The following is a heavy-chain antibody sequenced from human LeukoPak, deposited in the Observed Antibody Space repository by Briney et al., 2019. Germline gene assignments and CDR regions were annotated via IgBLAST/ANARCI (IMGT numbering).Heavy chain of an antibody. CDR1: GGSISSGSYY. J-gene: IGHJ4*02. D-gene: IGHD3-3*01. CDR3: ARSPGKYDFWSGLTFDY. CDR2: IYTSGST. V-gene: IGHV4-61*02. Sequence: SQTLSLTCTVSGGSISSGSYYWSWIRQPAGKGLEWIGRIYTSGSTNYNPSLKSRVTISVDTSKNQFSLKLSSVTAADTAVYYCARSPGKYDFWSGLTFDYWGQGTLVTVSS.